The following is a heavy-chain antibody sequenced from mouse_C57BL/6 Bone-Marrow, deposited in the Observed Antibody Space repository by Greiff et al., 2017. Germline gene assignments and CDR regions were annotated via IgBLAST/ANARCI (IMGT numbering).Heavy chain of an antibody. CDR1: GYSITSGYY. CDR2: ISYDGSN. CDR3: ARDAMDY. V-gene: IGHV3-6*01. J-gene: IGHJ4*01. Sequence: VEESGPGLVKPSQSLSLTCSVTGYSITSGYYWNWIRQFPGNKLEWMGYISYDGSNNYNPSLKNRISITRDTSKNQFFLKLNSVTTEDTATYYCARDAMDYWGQGTSVTVSS.